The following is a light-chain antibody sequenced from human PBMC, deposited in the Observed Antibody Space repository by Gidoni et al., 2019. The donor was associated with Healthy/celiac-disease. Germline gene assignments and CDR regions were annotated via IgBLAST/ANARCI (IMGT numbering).Light chain of an antibody. Sequence: RVTITCRASQGISNYLAWYQQKPGKVPKLLIYAASTLQSGVPSRFSGSGSGTDFTLTISSLQPEDVATYYCQKYNSAPRVTFGPGTKVDIK. J-gene: IGKJ3*01. V-gene: IGKV1-27*01. CDR1: QGISNY. CDR3: QKYNSAPRVT. CDR2: AAS.